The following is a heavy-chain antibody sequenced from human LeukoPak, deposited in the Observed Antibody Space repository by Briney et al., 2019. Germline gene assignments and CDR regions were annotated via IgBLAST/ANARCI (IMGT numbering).Heavy chain of an antibody. J-gene: IGHJ4*02. CDR3: ARGGDIVATIMGAFDY. CDR1: GGSFSGYN. V-gene: IGHV4-34*01. CDR2: INHSGST. Sequence: PSETLSLTCAVYGGSFSGYNWSWIRQPPGKGLEWIGEINHSGSTNYNPSLKSRVTISVDTSKNQFSLKLSSVTAADSAVYYCARGGDIVATIMGAFDYWGQGTLVTASS. D-gene: IGHD5-12*01.